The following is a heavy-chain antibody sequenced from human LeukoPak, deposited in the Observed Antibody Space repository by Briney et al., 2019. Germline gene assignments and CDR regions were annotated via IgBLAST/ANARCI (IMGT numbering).Heavy chain of an antibody. V-gene: IGHV4-59*01. CDR1: GGSISSYY. Sequence: SETLSLTCTVSGGSISSYYWSWIRQPPGKGLEWIGYIYYSGSTNYNPSLKSRVTISVDTSKNQFSLKLSSVTAADTAVYYCARLYSCSSPMGYWGQGTLVTVSS. CDR3: ARLYSCSSPMGY. D-gene: IGHD6-6*01. CDR2: IYYSGST. J-gene: IGHJ4*02.